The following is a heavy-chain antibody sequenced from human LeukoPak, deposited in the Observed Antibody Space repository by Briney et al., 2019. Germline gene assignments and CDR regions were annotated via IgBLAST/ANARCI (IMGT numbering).Heavy chain of an antibody. CDR2: INPSGGST. V-gene: IGHV1-46*01. CDR3: ARGWIDWNYAGGWFDP. J-gene: IGHJ5*02. CDR1: GYTFTSYY. D-gene: IGHD1-7*01. Sequence: ASVKVSYKASGYTFTSYYMHWVRQAPGQGLEWMGIINPSGGSTSYAQKFQGRVTMTRDTSTSTVYMELSSLRSEDTAVYYCARGWIDWNYAGGWFDPWGQGTLVTVSS.